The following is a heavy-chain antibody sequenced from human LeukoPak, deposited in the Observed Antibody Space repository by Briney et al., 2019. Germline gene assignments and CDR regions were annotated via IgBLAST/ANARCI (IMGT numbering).Heavy chain of an antibody. J-gene: IGHJ4*02. CDR3: ARVALVRGAHPFDY. Sequence: ASVKVSCKASGGTFSSYAISWVRQAPGQGLEWMGWINANSGGTNYAQKFQGRVTMTRDTSISTAYMELSRLRSDATAVYYCARVALVRGAHPFDYWGQGTLVTVSS. V-gene: IGHV1-2*02. CDR2: INANSGGT. CDR1: GGTFSSYA. D-gene: IGHD3-10*01.